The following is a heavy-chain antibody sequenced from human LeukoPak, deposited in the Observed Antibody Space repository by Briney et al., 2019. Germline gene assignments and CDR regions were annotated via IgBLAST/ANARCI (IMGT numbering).Heavy chain of an antibody. D-gene: IGHD3-10*02. J-gene: IGHJ5*02. CDR1: GFAFSSYG. CDR3: AIVHMPYQQMFGWFDP. V-gene: IGHV3-33*01. CDR2: IWYDGSNK. Sequence: GRSLRLSCAASGFAFSSYGMHWVRQAPGKGLEWVAVIWYDGSNKYYADSVKGRFTISRDNSKNTLYLQMNSLRAEDTAVYYCAIVHMPYQQMFGWFDPWGQGTLVTVSS.